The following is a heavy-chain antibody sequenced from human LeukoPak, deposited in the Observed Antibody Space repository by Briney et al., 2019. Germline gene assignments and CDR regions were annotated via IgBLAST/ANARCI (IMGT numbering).Heavy chain of an antibody. V-gene: IGHV1-69*05. CDR1: GGTFSSYA. J-gene: IGHJ6*03. D-gene: IGHD6-6*01. Sequence: SVKVSCKASGGTFSSYAISWVRQAPGQGLEWMGGIIPIFGTANYAQKFRGRVTITTDESTSTAYMELSSLRSEDTAVYYCAKGRQLVASYYYYYMDVWGKGTTVTVSS. CDR3: AKGRQLVASYYYYYMDV. CDR2: IIPIFGTA.